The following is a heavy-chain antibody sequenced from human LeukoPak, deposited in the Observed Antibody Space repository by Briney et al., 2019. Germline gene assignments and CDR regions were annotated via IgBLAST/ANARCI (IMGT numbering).Heavy chain of an antibody. CDR1: GYTFTSYG. J-gene: IGHJ5*02. Sequence: ASVKVSCKASGYTFTSYGISWVRQAPGQGLEWMGWISAYNGNTNYAQKLQGRVTMTTDTSTNTAYMELRSMRSDDTAVYYCARVGRYCSGGSCYSFSDWFDPWGQGTLVTVSS. CDR2: ISAYNGNT. V-gene: IGHV1-18*01. D-gene: IGHD2-15*01. CDR3: ARVGRYCSGGSCYSFSDWFDP.